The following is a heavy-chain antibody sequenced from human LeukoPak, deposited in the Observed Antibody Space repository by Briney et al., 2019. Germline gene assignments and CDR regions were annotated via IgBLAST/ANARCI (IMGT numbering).Heavy chain of an antibody. CDR3: AKDLGLLWFGELIFDY. V-gene: IGHV3-23*01. CDR1: GFNFRFYA. J-gene: IGHJ4*02. D-gene: IGHD3-10*01. Sequence: GGSLRLSCAASGFNFRFYAMSWVRQAPGKGLEWVSAMRGSGDSTHYADSVKGRFSISRDNSNNMLYLEMNSLRAEDTAVYFCAKDLGLLWFGELIFDYWGQGALVTVSS. CDR2: MRGSGDST.